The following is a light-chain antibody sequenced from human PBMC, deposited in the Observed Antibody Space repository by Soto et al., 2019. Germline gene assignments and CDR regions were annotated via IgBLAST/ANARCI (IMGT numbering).Light chain of an antibody. CDR1: QSVLSSSKNQNQ. J-gene: IGKJ2*01. CDR2: WAS. V-gene: IGKV4-1*01. CDR3: QLYYSPPYT. Sequence: DIVMTQSPDSMAVSLGERATINCKSSQSVLSSSKNQNQLAWYQQKPGQSPKLLIYWASTRESGVPDRFSGSGSGTDFTLTISSLQAEDVAFYYCQLYYSPPYTFGQGTKLEIK.